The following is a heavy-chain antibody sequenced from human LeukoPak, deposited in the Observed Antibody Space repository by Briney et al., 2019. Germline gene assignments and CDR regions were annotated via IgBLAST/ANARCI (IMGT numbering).Heavy chain of an antibody. CDR3: ARLAAQDYFDY. CDR1: GGSISSGSYY. D-gene: IGHD6-6*01. J-gene: IGHJ4*02. V-gene: IGHV4-61*02. CDR2: IYTSGST. Sequence: PSQTLSLTCTVSGGSISSGSYYWSWIRQPAGKGLEWIGRIYTSGSTNYNPSLKSRVTMSVDTSKNQFSLKLSSVTAADTAVYYCARLAAQDYFDYWGQGTLVTVSS.